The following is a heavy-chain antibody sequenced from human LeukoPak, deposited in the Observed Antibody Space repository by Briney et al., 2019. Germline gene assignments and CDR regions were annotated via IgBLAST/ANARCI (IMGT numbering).Heavy chain of an antibody. D-gene: IGHD6-13*01. CDR1: GGSFSGYY. CDR3: ARAVTLIAAAGDYFDY. CDR2: INHSGST. J-gene: IGHJ4*02. Sequence: PSETLSLTCAVYGGSFSGYYWSWIRQPPGKGLEWIGEINHSGSTNYNPSLKSRVTISVDTSKNQFSLKLGSVTAADTAVYYCARAVTLIAAAGDYFDYWGQGTLVTVSS. V-gene: IGHV4-34*01.